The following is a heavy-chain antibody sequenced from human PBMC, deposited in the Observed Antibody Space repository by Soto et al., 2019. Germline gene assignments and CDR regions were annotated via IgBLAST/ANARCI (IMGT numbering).Heavy chain of an antibody. Sequence: GGSLRLSCAASGFTFSSYEMNWVRQAPGKGLEWVSYISSSGSTIYYADSVKGRFTISRDNAKNSLYLQMNSLRAEDTAVYYRARLGDYVGDAFDIWGQGTMVTVSS. V-gene: IGHV3-48*03. CDR3: ARLGDYVGDAFDI. J-gene: IGHJ3*02. D-gene: IGHD4-17*01. CDR1: GFTFSSYE. CDR2: ISSSGSTI.